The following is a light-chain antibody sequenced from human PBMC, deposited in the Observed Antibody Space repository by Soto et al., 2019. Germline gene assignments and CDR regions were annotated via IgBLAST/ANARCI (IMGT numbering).Light chain of an antibody. CDR3: SSYTSSSTLV. CDR2: DVI. J-gene: IGLJ2*01. CDR1: SSDVGAYNY. V-gene: IGLV2-14*03. Sequence: QSVLTQPDSVSGSTGQSITISCTGTSSDVGAYNYVSWYQQHPGKAPKLMIFDVINRPSGVSNRFSGSKSGNTASLTISGLQAEDEADDYCSSYTSSSTLVFGGGTKLTVL.